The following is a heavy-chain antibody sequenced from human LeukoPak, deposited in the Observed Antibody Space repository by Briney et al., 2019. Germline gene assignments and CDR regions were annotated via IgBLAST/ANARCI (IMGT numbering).Heavy chain of an antibody. V-gene: IGHV4-59*01. D-gene: IGHD5-18*01. CDR3: ATGDHVDPAPPAHFQH. Sequence: SETLSLTCTVSGGSISSYYWSWIRQPPGKGLEGIGYIYYSGSTNYNPSLKSRVTISVDTSKHQFSLKLSSVTAADTAVYYCATGDHVDPAPPAHFQHWGQGTLVTVSS. J-gene: IGHJ1*01. CDR2: IYYSGST. CDR1: GGSISSYY.